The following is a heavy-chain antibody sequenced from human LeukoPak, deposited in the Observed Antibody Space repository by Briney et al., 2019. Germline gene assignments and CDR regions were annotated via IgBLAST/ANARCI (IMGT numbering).Heavy chain of an antibody. CDR1: GGSFSGYY. Sequence: PSETLSLTCAVYGGSFSGYYWSWIRQPPGKGLEWIGEINHSGSTNYNPSLKSRVTISVDTSKNQFSLKLGSVTAADTAVYYCARHRGRITIFGVVMRGFDPWGQGTLVTVSS. D-gene: IGHD3-3*01. CDR3: ARHRGRITIFGVVMRGFDP. V-gene: IGHV4-34*01. J-gene: IGHJ5*02. CDR2: INHSGST.